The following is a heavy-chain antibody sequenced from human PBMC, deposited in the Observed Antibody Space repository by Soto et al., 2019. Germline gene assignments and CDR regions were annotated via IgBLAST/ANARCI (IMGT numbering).Heavy chain of an antibody. V-gene: IGHV4-59*08. Sequence: SETLSLTCTVSGGSISSYYWSWIRQPPGKGLEWIGYIYYSGSTNYNPSLKSRVTISVDTSKNQFSLKLSSVTAADTAVYYCARSMDSSSYYYYYYMDVWGKGTTVTVSS. CDR2: IYYSGST. J-gene: IGHJ6*03. CDR3: ARSMDSSSYYYYYYMDV. D-gene: IGHD6-13*01. CDR1: GGSISSYY.